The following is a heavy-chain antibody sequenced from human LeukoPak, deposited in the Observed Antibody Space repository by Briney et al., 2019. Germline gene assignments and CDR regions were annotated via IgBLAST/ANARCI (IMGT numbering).Heavy chain of an antibody. D-gene: IGHD1-26*01. V-gene: IGHV4-38-2*02. CDR2: IYHSGST. J-gene: IGHJ4*02. CDR1: GYSISSGFY. CDR3: ARGVGLTQGGTFDY. Sequence: PSETLSLTCTVSGYSISSGFYWGWIRQPPGKGLEWIGSIYHSGSTHYNSSLKSRVTISVDTSKNQLSLKLSSVTAADTAVYYCARGVGLTQGGTFDYWGQGTLVTVSS.